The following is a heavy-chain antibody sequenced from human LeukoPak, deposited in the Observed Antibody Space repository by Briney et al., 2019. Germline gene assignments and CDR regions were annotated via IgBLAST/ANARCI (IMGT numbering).Heavy chain of an antibody. J-gene: IGHJ4*02. CDR2: IKSRTDGETT. CDR3: TTERYSGSSVDY. CDR1: RFTFSNAW. Sequence: GGSLRLSCAASRFTFSNAWMSWVRQAPGKGLEWVGRIKSRTDGETTDYAAPVKGRFTSSRDDSENTLYLQMNSLITEDTAVYYCTTERYSGSSVDYWGQGTLVTVSS. V-gene: IGHV3-15*01. D-gene: IGHD1-26*01.